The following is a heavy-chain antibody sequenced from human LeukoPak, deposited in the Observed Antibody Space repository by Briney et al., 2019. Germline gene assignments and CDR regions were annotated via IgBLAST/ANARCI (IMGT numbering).Heavy chain of an antibody. CDR2: IYTSGST. V-gene: IGHV4-4*07. CDR1: GGSIRSYY. J-gene: IGHJ4*02. Sequence: TSETLSLTCTVSGGSIRSYYWSWIRQPAGKGLEWIGRIYTSGSTNYNPSLKSRVTMSVDTSKNQFSLKLSSVTAADTAVYYCARASWYYYGSGTQYYFDYWGQGTLVTVSS. CDR3: ARASWYYYGSGTQYYFDY. D-gene: IGHD3-10*01.